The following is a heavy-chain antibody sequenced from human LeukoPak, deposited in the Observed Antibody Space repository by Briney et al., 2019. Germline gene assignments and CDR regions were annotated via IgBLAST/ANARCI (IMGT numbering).Heavy chain of an antibody. CDR3: ARHATARYYYYGMDV. J-gene: IGHJ6*02. V-gene: IGHV4-59*08. D-gene: IGHD2-15*01. CDR2: IYYSGST. CDR1: GGSISSYY. Sequence: SETLSLTCTVSGGSISSYYWSWIRQPPGKVLEWIGYIYYSGSTNYNPSLKSRVTISVDTSKNQFSLKLSSVTAADTAVYYCARHATARYYYYGMDVWGQGTTVTVSS.